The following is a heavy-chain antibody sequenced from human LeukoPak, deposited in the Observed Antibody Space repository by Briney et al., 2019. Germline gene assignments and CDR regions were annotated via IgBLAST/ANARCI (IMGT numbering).Heavy chain of an antibody. Sequence: GGSLRLSCAASWLTVSSNYMNWVRQAPGEGLEWVSYRTNSDKKYGYYETGRYTIDSNTAKNSLYQQMNSLRDEDTAVYYCARGPRLRYISTWYSLAGWGQGTLVTVSS. J-gene: IGHJ4*01. CDR2: RTNSDK. V-gene: IGHV3-69-1*02. D-gene: IGHD6-13*01. CDR3: ARGPRLRYISTWYSLAG. CDR1: WLTVSSNY.